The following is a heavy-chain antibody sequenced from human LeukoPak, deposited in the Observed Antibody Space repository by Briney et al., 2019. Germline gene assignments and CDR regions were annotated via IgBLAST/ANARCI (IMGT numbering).Heavy chain of an antibody. V-gene: IGHV4-59*01. J-gene: IGHJ4*02. D-gene: IGHD1-26*01. CDR1: GGSISSYY. CDR3: ARAWESIAGYYFDY. CDR2: IYYSGST. Sequence: KPSETLSLTCTVSGGSISSYYWSWIQQPPGKGLEWIGYIYYSGSTNYNPSLKSRVAISVDTSKNQFSLKLSSVTAADTAVYYCARAWESIAGYYFDYWGQGTLVTVSS.